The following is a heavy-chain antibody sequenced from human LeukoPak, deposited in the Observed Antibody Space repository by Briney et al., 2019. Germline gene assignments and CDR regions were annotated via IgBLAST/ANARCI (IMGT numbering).Heavy chain of an antibody. CDR3: ATDSMVRGVISDY. CDR2: IGSSSSYI. V-gene: IGHV3-21*01. D-gene: IGHD3-10*01. J-gene: IGHJ4*02. CDR1: GFTFSSYS. Sequence: GGSLRLSCAASGFTFSSYSMNWVRQAPGKGLEWVSSIGSSSSYIYYADSVKGRFTVSRDNAKNSLYLQLNSLRDEDTAVYYCATDSMVRGVISDYWGQGTLVTVSS.